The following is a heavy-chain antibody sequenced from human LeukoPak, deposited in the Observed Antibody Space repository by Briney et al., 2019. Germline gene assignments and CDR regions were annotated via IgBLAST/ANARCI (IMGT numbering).Heavy chain of an antibody. CDR1: GFTFSDYY. V-gene: IGHV3-11*01. D-gene: IGHD3-22*01. CDR2: ISSSGSTI. CDR3: ARDDSSGYYPDY. Sequence: GSLRLSCAASGFTFSDYYMSWIRQAPGKGLEWVSYISSSGSTIYYADSVEGRFTISRDNAKNSLYLQMNSLRAEDTAVYYCARDDSSGYYPDYWGQGTLVTVSS. J-gene: IGHJ4*02.